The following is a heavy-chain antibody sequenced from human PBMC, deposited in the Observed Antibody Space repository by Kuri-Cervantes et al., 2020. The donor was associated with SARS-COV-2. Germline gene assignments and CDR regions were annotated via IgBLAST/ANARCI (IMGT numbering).Heavy chain of an antibody. CDR3: ARDLGDILTGYYNGGYYYYGMGV. CDR2: IWYDGSNK. CDR1: GFTFSSYG. J-gene: IGHJ6*02. D-gene: IGHD3-9*01. Sequence: GESLKISCAASGFTFSSYGMHWVRQAPGKGLEWVAVIWYDGSNKYYADSVKGRFTISRDNSKNTLYLQMNSLRAEDTAVYYCARDLGDILTGYYNGGYYYYGMGVWGQGTTVTVSS. V-gene: IGHV3-33*01.